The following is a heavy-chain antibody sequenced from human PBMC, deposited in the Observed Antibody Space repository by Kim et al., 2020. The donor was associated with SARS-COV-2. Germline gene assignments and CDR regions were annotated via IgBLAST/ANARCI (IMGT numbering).Heavy chain of an antibody. V-gene: IGHV3-30*18. CDR1: GFTFSSYG. CDR3: AKDSYSSSWTFDY. J-gene: IGHJ4*02. D-gene: IGHD6-13*01. CDR2: ISYDGSNK. Sequence: GGSLRLSCAASGFTFSSYGMHWVRQAPGKGLEWVAVISYDGSNKYYADSVKGRFTISRDHSKNTLYLQMNSLRAEDTAMYYCAKDSYSSSWTFDYWGQGTLVTVSS.